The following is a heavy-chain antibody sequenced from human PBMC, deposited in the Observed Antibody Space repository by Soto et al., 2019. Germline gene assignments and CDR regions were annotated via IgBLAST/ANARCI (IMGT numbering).Heavy chain of an antibody. CDR3: ARPANTVADHFDL. J-gene: IGHJ4*02. CDR1: GYTFTIYW. Sequence: GESLKISCQVSGYTFTIYWIGWVLQMPGKGLGWMGIIYPSDSDTRYSPSFQGQVTISADQSINTAYLQWDSLKASDTAIYYCARPANTVADHFDLWGQGTPVTVSS. CDR2: IYPSDSDT. D-gene: IGHD4-17*01. V-gene: IGHV5-51*01.